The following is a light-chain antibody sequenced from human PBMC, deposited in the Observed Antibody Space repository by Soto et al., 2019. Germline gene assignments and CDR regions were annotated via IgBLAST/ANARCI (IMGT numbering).Light chain of an antibody. CDR3: QQCGNTPVT. CDR1: QSVSSDY. Sequence: EMGLTQSPGTLSLSPGERATLSCRASQSVSSDYLAWYQQKPGQAPRLLIFGASSRATGIPDRFSASGSGTEFTLTISRLDPEDFAVYYCQQCGNTPVTFGGGTKVDIK. J-gene: IGKJ4*01. V-gene: IGKV3-20*01. CDR2: GAS.